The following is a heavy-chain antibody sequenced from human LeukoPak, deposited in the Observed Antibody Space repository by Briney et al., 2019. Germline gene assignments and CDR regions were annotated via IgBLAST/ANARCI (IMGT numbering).Heavy chain of an antibody. J-gene: IGHJ4*02. D-gene: IGHD1-26*01. CDR3: ARNSGTENNCDY. CDR2: IYLGDFGI. V-gene: IGHV5-51*01. Sequence: GESLKISCQGSGSRFANYWIGWVRQLPGKGLEWMGIIYLGDFGIRYSPSFQGQVTISADKSISTVYLQWSSLKASDTAIYYCARNSGTENNCDYWGQGTLVSVSS. CDR1: GSRFANYW.